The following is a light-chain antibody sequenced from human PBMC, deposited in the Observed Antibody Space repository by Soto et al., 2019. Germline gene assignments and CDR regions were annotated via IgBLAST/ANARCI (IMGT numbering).Light chain of an antibody. CDR1: QSVSSY. CDR3: QQYNDWPHR. CDR2: VAL. Sequence: ELVMTQSPATLSVSPGERVTLSCRASQSVSSYLAWYPQKPGQLPRLLIYVALTRAAGIPARFSGSGSATEITLTISSLHSKDFAVDYCQQYNDWPHRIGQGTNVES. J-gene: IGKJ1*01. V-gene: IGKV3-15*01.